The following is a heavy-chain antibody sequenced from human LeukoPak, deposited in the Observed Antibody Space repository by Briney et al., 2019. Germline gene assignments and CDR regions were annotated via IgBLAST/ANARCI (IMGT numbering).Heavy chain of an antibody. CDR1: GYTSTSYD. CDR2: MNPNSGNT. D-gene: IGHD3-22*01. CDR3: ARVYGRLHYYDSSGYRALHY. V-gene: IGHV1-8*01. Sequence: ASVKVSCKASGYTSTSYDINWVRQATGQGLEWMGWMNPNSGNTGYAQKFQGRVTMTRNTSISTAYMELSSLRSEDTAVYYCARVYGRLHYYDSSGYRALHYWGQGTLVTVSS. J-gene: IGHJ4*02.